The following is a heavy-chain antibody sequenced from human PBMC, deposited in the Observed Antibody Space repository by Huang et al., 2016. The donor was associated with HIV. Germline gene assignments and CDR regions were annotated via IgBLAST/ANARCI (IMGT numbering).Heavy chain of an antibody. CDR3: ARDRDFYDSSGYWGFNYFDY. D-gene: IGHD3-22*01. V-gene: IGHV1-46*01. Sequence: QVQLVQSGAEVKKPGASVKVSCKASGYAFTSYYMHWVRQAPGQGLEWMGIINPSDGSTSYAQKVHGRVTTTRDTSTNTVFMELSSLRSEDTAVYYCARDRDFYDSSGYWGFNYFDYWGQGTLVTVSS. J-gene: IGHJ4*02. CDR2: INPSDGST. CDR1: GYAFTSYY.